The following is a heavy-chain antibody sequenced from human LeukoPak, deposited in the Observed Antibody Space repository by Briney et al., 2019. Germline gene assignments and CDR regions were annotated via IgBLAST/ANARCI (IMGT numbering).Heavy chain of an antibody. CDR1: GFTFSGFS. J-gene: IGHJ4*02. D-gene: IGHD1-7*01. Sequence: PGGSLRLSCAASGFTFSGFSMNWVRQAPGKGLEWVSYIRTSGTNTDYTGSVKGRFTISRDNAKNSLYLQMNSLRAEDTAVYYCARMNYVSSGWGAPFDYWGQGTLVTVSS. V-gene: IGHV3-48*04. CDR3: ARMNYVSSGWGAPFDY. CDR2: IRTSGTNT.